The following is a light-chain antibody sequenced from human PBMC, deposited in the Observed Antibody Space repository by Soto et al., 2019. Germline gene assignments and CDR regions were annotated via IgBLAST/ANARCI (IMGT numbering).Light chain of an antibody. J-gene: IGKJ2*01. V-gene: IGKV1-39*01. Sequence: DIQMTQSPSSLSASVGDRVTITCRASQSSSSYLNWYQQKPGKAPKLLIYAASSVQSGVPSRFSGSGSGTDFTRTISRLQPEDFATYYCQQSYSTPGTFGQGTKLEIK. CDR1: QSSSSY. CDR3: QQSYSTPGT. CDR2: AAS.